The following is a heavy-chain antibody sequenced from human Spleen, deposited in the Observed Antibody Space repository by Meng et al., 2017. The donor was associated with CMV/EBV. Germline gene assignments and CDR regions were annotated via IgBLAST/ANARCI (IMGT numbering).Heavy chain of an antibody. D-gene: IGHD2-2*01. CDR1: GGSFSGYY. CDR2: INHSGST. J-gene: IGHJ6*02. V-gene: IGHV4-34*01. CDR3: ARDWGDIVVVPAATGGMYGMDV. Sequence: GSLRLSCAVYGGSFSGYYWSWIRQPPGKGLEWIGEINHSGSTNYNPSLKSRVTISVDTSKNQFSLKLSSVTAADTAVYYCARDWGDIVVVPAATGGMYGMDVWGQGTTVTVSS.